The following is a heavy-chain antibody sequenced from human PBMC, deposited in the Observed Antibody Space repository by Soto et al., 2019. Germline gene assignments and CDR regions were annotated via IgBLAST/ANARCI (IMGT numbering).Heavy chain of an antibody. CDR1: GFTFSSYA. CDR2: ISGSGGST. D-gene: IGHD1-26*01. J-gene: IGHJ4*02. Sequence: EVQLLESGGGLVQPGGSLRLSCAASGFTFSSYAMSWVRQAPGKGLEWVSAISGSGGSTYYADSVKGRVTISRDNSKNTLYLQMNSLRAEDTAVYYCAKQSSGGDGFDYWGQGTLVTVSS. V-gene: IGHV3-23*01. CDR3: AKQSSGGDGFDY.